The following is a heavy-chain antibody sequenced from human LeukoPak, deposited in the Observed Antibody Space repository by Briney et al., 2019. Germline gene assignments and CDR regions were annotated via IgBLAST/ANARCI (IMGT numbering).Heavy chain of an antibody. J-gene: IGHJ4*02. CDR2: IRSKANNYAT. CDR3: SSDIVVAQMGL. CDR1: GFTFSGSS. Sequence: GGSLRLSCAASGFTFSGSSMHWVRQASGKGLEWVGRIRSKANNYATAYAASVKGRFTISRDNSKNTLYLQMGSLRPEDMAVYYCSSDIVVAQMGLWGQGTLVTVSS. D-gene: IGHD2-2*01. V-gene: IGHV3-73*01.